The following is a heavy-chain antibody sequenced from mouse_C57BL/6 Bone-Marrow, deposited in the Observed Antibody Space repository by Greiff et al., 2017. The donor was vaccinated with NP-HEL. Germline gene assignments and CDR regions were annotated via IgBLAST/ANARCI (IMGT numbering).Heavy chain of an antibody. CDR3: ASLDY. CDR1: GYTFTSYW. Sequence: VQLQQSGAELVRPGSSVKLSCKASGYTFTSYWMHWVKQRPIQGLEWIGNIDPSDSETHYNQKFKVKATLTVDKSSSTAYMQLSSLTSEGAGGYYCASLDYWGQGTTLTVSS. V-gene: IGHV1-52*01. CDR2: IDPSDSET. J-gene: IGHJ2*01.